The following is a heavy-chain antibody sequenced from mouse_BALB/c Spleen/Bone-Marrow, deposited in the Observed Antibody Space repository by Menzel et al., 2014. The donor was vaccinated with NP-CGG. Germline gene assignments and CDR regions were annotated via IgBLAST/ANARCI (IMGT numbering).Heavy chain of an antibody. J-gene: IGHJ1*01. Sequence: EVKLVESGTVLARPGASVKMSCKASDYTFTSYRMHWLKQRPGQGLEWIGAIYPGNSDTSYNQKFKGKAELTAVTSTSTAYMDLSSLTNEDSAGYYCTLAYFGQGDWFFDVWGAGTTVTVSS. V-gene: IGHV1-5*01. CDR1: DYTFTSYR. CDR3: TLAYFGQGDWFFDV. D-gene: IGHD2-10*01. CDR2: IYPGNSDT.